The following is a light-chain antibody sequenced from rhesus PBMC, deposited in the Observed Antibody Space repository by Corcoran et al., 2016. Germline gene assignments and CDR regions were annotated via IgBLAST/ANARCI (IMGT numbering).Light chain of an antibody. Sequence: DIQMTQSPSSLSASVGDKVTISCRASQGFTNWLAWYQQKPGKAPKLLFYEASTLQSGVPSRFSGGGSGTDFTLTISSLQPEDFATYYCLQYDISPYTFGRGTKVGIK. CDR3: LQYDISPYT. V-gene: IGKV1-22*01. CDR2: EAS. J-gene: IGKJ2*01. CDR1: QGFTNW.